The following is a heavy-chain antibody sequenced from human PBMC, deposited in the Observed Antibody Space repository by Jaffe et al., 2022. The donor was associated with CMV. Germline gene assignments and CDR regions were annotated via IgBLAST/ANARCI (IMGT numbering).Heavy chain of an antibody. J-gene: IGHJ6*03. Sequence: EVQLVQSGAEVKKPGESLRISCKGSGYSFTSYWISWVRQMPGKGLEWMGRIDPSDSYTNYSPSFQGHVTISADKSISTAYLQWSSLKASDTAMYYCARQGWFGFSSEDPPGSPMDVWGKGTTVTVSS. V-gene: IGHV5-10-1*03. D-gene: IGHD3-10*01. CDR1: GYSFTSYW. CDR2: IDPSDSYT. CDR3: ARQGWFGFSSEDPPGSPMDV.